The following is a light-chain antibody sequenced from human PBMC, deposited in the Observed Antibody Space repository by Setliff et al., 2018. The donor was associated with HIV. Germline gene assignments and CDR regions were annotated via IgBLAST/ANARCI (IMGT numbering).Light chain of an antibody. CDR1: SSDVGSYNL. J-gene: IGLJ1*01. Sequence: SALTQPASVSGSPGQSITISCTGTSSDVGSYNLVSWYQQHPGKAPKLMIYEVSKRPSGVSNRFSGSKSGNTASLTISGLQAEDEADYYCCSYAGSSTSLYVFGTGTKGTVL. CDR2: EVS. V-gene: IGLV2-23*02. CDR3: CSYAGSSTSLYV.